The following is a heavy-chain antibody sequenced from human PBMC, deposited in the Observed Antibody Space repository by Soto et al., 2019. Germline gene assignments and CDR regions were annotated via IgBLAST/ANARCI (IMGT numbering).Heavy chain of an antibody. J-gene: IGHJ5*02. CDR3: ARTGYSSSWA. CDR1: GGSISSGGYY. Sequence: QVQLQESGPGLVKPSQTLSLTCTVSGGSISSGGYYWSWIRQHPGKGLEWIGYIYYSGSTYYNPSLKXQVXIXADTSKNQFSLKLSSVTAADTAVYYCARTGYSSSWAWGQGTLVTVSS. D-gene: IGHD6-13*01. V-gene: IGHV4-31*01. CDR2: IYYSGST.